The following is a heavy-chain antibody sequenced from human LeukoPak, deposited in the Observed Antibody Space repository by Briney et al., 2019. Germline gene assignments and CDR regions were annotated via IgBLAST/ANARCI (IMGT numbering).Heavy chain of an antibody. CDR2: IKHSGRT. J-gene: IGHJ6*02. CDR1: GRSFSGYY. Sequence: SDSLSLTCAVYGRSFSGYYCGSIRQPPGKGLEWIGEIKHSGRTNYHPSLKSRVNISVDTSKNQFSLTLSSVTAADTAVYYCARMTTVTTSYYYGMDVWGQGTTVTVSS. D-gene: IGHD4-17*01. CDR3: ARMTTVTTSYYYGMDV. V-gene: IGHV4-34*01.